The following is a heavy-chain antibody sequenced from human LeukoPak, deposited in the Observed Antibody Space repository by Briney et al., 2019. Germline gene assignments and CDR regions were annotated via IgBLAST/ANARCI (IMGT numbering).Heavy chain of an antibody. CDR3: ARGNSGYDFDWFDP. CDR2: IYYSGST. Sequence: SETLSLTCTVSSGSISSSSYYWGWIRQPPGKGLEWIGSIYYSGSTYYNPSLKSRVTISVDTSKNQFSLKLSSVTAADTAVYYCARGNSGYDFDWFDPWGQGTLVTVSS. CDR1: SGSISSSSYY. J-gene: IGHJ5*02. D-gene: IGHD5-12*01. V-gene: IGHV4-39*07.